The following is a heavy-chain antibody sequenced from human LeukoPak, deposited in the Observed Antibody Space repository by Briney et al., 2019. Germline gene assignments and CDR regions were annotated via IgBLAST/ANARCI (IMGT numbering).Heavy chain of an antibody. J-gene: IGHJ4*02. CDR1: GGSFSGYY. CDR3: ARGPSITIFGVVIGLDY. Sequence: PSETLSLTCAVYGGSFSGYYWSWIRQPPGKGLEWIGEINHSGSTNYNPSLKSRVTISVDTSKNQFSLKLSSVTAADTAVYYCARGPSITIFGVVIGLDYWGQGTLVTVSS. CDR2: INHSGST. D-gene: IGHD3-3*01. V-gene: IGHV4-34*01.